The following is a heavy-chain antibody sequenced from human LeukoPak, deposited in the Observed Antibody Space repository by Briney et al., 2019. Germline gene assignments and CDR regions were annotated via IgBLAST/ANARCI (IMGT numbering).Heavy chain of an antibody. CDR1: GFTFTSYA. D-gene: IGHD2-2*01. V-gene: IGHV3-23*01. CDR3: ARRPNYCSTSSCLDY. Sequence: GGSLRLSCAASGFTFTSYAMSWVRQAPGKGLEWVSSISASGDTTYYADSVKDRFTISRDNSKNTLYVQMNSLRAEDTALYYCARRPNYCSTSSCLDYSGQGTLVTVSS. CDR2: ISASGDTT. J-gene: IGHJ4*02.